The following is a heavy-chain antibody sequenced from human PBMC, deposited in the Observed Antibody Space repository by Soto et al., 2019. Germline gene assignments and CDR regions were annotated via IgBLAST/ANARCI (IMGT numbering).Heavy chain of an antibody. CDR1: GFSHSTSGVG. D-gene: IGHD6-19*01. V-gene: IGHV2-5*02. J-gene: IGHJ4*02. CDR3: EHSTWAGRKDHFFDY. Sequence: QITLKESGPTLVRPTQTLTLTCTFSGFSHSTSGVGVGWIRQPPGKALEWLALFYWDDAKRYTPSPKSRLTTAKDTYKNQELFTLTNMNPVATATYDFEHSTWAGRKDHFFDYWGQGTLVTVSS. CDR2: FYWDDAK.